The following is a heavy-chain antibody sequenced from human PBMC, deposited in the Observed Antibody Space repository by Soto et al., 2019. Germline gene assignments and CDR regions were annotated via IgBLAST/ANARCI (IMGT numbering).Heavy chain of an antibody. CDR1: GYTFTSYA. CDR2: INAGNGNT. Sequence: ASVKVSCKATGYTFTSYAMHWVRQAPGQRLEWMGWINAGNGNTKYSQKFQGRVTITRDTSASTAYMELSSLRSEDTAVYYCARDSLSDIVVVVAATPRYAFEIWGQGTMVTVSS. V-gene: IGHV1-3*01. J-gene: IGHJ3*02. D-gene: IGHD2-15*01. CDR3: ARDSLSDIVVVVAATPRYAFEI.